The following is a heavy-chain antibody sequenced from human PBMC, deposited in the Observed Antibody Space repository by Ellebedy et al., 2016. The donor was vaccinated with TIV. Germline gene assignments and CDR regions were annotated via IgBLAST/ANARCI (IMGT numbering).Heavy chain of an antibody. CDR2: ISAYNGNT. CDR3: AREVEDGDYDY. CDR1: GGTFSSYA. Sequence: ASVKVSXKASGGTFSSYAISWVRQAPGQGLEWMGWISAYNGNTNYAQKLQGRVTMTTDKSTSTAYMELSSLRSEDTAVYYCAREVEDGDYDYWGQGTLVTVSS. V-gene: IGHV1-18*01. D-gene: IGHD4-17*01. J-gene: IGHJ4*02.